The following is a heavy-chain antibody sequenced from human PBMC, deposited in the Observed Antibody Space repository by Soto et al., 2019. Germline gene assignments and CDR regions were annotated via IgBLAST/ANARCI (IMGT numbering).Heavy chain of an antibody. V-gene: IGHV4-59*08. CDR1: GGSISSNY. D-gene: IGHD4-17*01. CDR3: AGSYDYVDSAFDF. J-gene: IGHJ4*02. CDR2: IYYSGTT. Sequence: SETLSLTCTVSGGSISSNYWSWIRQPPGKGLEWIGYIYYSGTTNYNPSLKSRVTISLDTPKNQFSLKLSSVTAADTAVYYCAGSYDYVDSAFDFWGQGTLVNVSS.